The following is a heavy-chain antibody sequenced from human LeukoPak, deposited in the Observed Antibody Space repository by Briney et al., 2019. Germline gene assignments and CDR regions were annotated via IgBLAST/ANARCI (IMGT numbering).Heavy chain of an antibody. CDR2: IFHSGST. V-gene: IGHV4-38-2*02. CDR1: GYSISSGYY. CDR3: AKGRLVGDFDC. Sequence: SETLSLTCTVSGYSISSGYYWGWIRQPPGKGLEWIGSIFHSGSTYYNPSLKSRGTMSVDTSKNHFSLKLSSVTAADTAVYYCAKGRLVGDFDCWGQGTLVTVSS. D-gene: IGHD3-10*01. J-gene: IGHJ4*02.